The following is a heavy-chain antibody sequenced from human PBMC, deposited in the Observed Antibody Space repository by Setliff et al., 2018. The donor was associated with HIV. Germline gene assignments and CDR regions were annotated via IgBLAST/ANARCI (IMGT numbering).Heavy chain of an antibody. D-gene: IGHD2-15*01. J-gene: IGHJ4*02. CDR3: ARHFPHGLEIVVVAPFEY. Sequence: SETLSLTCTVSGGSISSSSYYWGWIRQPPGEGLEWIGSIYYSGSTYYNPSLKGRVTISVDTSKNQFSLRLTSMTAADTAVYYCARHFPHGLEIVVVAPFEYWGQGVLVTVSS. CDR2: IYYSGST. V-gene: IGHV4-39*01. CDR1: GGSISSSSYY.